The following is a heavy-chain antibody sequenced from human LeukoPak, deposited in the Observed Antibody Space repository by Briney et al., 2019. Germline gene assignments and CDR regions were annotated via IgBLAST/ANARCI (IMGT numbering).Heavy chain of an antibody. D-gene: IGHD5-12*01. CDR3: ARGSSGYHNS. V-gene: IGHV3-66*01. CDR2: IYSGGST. Sequence: ETLSLTCPVSGGSINTANYYWGWIRLSPGKGLEWVSLIYSGGSTYYADSVKGRFTISRDSSKNTLYLQMNSLRAEDRPTYYCARGSSGYHNSGGQGTLVTVSA. J-gene: IGHJ4*02. CDR1: GGSINTANYY.